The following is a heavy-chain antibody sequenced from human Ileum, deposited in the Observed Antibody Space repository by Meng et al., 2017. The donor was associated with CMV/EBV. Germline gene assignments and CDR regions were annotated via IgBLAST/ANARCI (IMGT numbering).Heavy chain of an antibody. Sequence: QVRQVSLGGEVKKPWASVTASCKASGYPFTHHSIMWARQAPGQGLEWMGWNSNYNGDSMYAQTYQGRVPMTTDSSTSTVYMEMRGLTFADKAVYYCGWSASASRYGSSIAFWGHGTLVTVSS. CDR2: NSNYNGDS. V-gene: IGHV1-18*01. D-gene: IGHD3-3*02. CDR1: GYPFTHHS. CDR3: GWSASASRYGSSIAF. J-gene: IGHJ4*01.